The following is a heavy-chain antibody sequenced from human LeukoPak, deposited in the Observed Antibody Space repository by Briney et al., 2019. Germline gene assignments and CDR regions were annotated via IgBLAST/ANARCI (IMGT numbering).Heavy chain of an antibody. CDR2: IYYSGST. CDR3: AREGFGELLEGYYFDY. Sequence: SETLSLTCTVSGGSISSYYWSWIRQPPGKGLEWTGYIYYSGSTYYNPSLKSRVTISVDTSKNQFSLKLSSVTAADTAVYYRAREGFGELLEGYYFDYWGQGTLVTVSS. V-gene: IGHV4-59*12. CDR1: GGSISSYY. J-gene: IGHJ4*02. D-gene: IGHD3-10*01.